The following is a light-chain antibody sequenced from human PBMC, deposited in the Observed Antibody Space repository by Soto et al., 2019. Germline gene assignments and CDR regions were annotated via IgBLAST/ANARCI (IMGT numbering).Light chain of an antibody. CDR3: QQYGSSPRT. CDR2: GAS. Sequence: EIVLTQSPGTLSLSPGDRATLSCRASQSLSRSSLAWYQQKPGRAPRLLIYGASSRATGIPDRFSGSGSGTDFTLTISRLEPDDFAVYYCQQYGSSPRTFGQGTKVEIK. CDR1: QSLSRSS. J-gene: IGKJ1*01. V-gene: IGKV3-20*01.